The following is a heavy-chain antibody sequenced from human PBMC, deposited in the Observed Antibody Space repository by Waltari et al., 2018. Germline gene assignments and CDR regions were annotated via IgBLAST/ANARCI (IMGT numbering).Heavy chain of an antibody. CDR1: GGSISYSS. J-gene: IGHJ4*02. D-gene: IGHD1-20*01. CDR3: ATLVTSCIEDNCYDALGS. Sequence: QVHLQESGPGLVKPSETLSLLCTVSGGSISYSSWGWLRQPPGKGLEWIGYIHFTGVPNYSPSLESRVVISVDTSKNQFSLKVNSVTAADTAVYYCATLVTSCIEDNCYDALGSWGLGALVTVSS. V-gene: IGHV4-59*13. CDR2: IHFTGVP.